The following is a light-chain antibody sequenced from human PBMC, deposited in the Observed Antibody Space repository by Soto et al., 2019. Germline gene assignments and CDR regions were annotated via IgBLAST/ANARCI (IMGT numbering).Light chain of an antibody. CDR1: QGIRND. CDR2: AAS. CDR3: QQSYMDPIT. J-gene: IGKJ5*01. Sequence: IQMTQSPSSLSASVGDRVTITCRASQGIRNDLGWYQQKPGKAPKLLIYAASSLQSGVPSRFSGSGGGTDFTLSISSVQPEDFATYFCQQSYMDPITFGQGTRLEIK. V-gene: IGKV1-39*01.